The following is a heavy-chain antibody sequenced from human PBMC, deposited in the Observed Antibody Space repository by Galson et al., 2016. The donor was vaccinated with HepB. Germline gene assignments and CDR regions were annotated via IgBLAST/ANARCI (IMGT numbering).Heavy chain of an antibody. CDR3: AKNLYNWSGPHYSGMDV. Sequence: SETLSLTCTVSGGSISSYYWSWVRQTPGKGLEWIGYMYYRGNINYNPSLKSRITISVDTSKNQFFLTLSSVTAADTAVYYCAKNLYNWSGPHYSGMDVWGQGTTVTVSS. V-gene: IGHV4-59*01. J-gene: IGHJ6*02. D-gene: IGHD1-1*01. CDR2: MYYRGNI. CDR1: GGSISSYY.